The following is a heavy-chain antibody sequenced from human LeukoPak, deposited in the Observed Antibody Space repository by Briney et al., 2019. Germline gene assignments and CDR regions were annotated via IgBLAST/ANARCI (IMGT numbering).Heavy chain of an antibody. CDR1: GFTLSNYW. Sequence: GGSLRLSCAASGFTLSNYWMHWVRQAPGMGLVWVSRIDPHGTTINYADSVNGRFTISRDNAKNTLYLQMNSLRAEDTAVYYCARDFGGSRDYWGRGTLVTVSS. CDR2: IDPHGTTI. V-gene: IGHV3-74*01. D-gene: IGHD3-16*01. J-gene: IGHJ4*02. CDR3: ARDFGGSRDY.